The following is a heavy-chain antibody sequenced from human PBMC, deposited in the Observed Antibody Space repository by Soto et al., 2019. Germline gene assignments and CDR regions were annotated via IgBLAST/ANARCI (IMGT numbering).Heavy chain of an antibody. V-gene: IGHV5-10-1*01. J-gene: IGHJ4*02. CDR3: ETRMTLVE. D-gene: IGHD2-15*01. Sequence: PVESVTISCQASESTFTNYWISWVRQVPGKGLEWMGRIDPDDSQTNYSPSVRGHVTISVDKSVNTVYLQWDSLKASDTAIYYCETRMTLVEWGQGTMVTVSS. CDR2: IDPDDSQT. CDR1: ESTFTNYW.